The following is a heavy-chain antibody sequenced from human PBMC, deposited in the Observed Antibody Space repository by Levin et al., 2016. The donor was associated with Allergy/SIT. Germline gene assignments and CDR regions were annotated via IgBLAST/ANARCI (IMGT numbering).Heavy chain of an antibody. Sequence: SVKVSCKASGGTFSSYAISWVRQAPGQGLEWMGGIIPIFGTANYAQKFQGRVTITADKSTSTAYTELSSLRSEDTAVYYCARAPIVGATLTSWFDPWGQGTLVTVSS. D-gene: IGHD1-26*01. V-gene: IGHV1-69*06. CDR2: IIPIFGTA. CDR3: ARAPIVGATLTSWFDP. J-gene: IGHJ5*02. CDR1: GGTFSSYA.